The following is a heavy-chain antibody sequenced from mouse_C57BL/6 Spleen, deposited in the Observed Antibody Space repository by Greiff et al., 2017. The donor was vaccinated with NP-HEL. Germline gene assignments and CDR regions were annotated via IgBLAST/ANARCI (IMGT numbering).Heavy chain of an antibody. D-gene: IGHD4-1*01. V-gene: IGHV5-4*01. CDR2: ISDGGSYT. CDR3: AREVGRRFDY. J-gene: IGHJ2*01. Sequence: EVKLVESGGGLVKPGGSLKLSCAASGFTFSSYAMSWVRQTPEKRLEWVATISDGGSYTYYPDNVKGRFTISRDNAKNNLYLQMSHLKSEDTAMYYCAREVGRRFDYWGQGTTLTVSS. CDR1: GFTFSSYA.